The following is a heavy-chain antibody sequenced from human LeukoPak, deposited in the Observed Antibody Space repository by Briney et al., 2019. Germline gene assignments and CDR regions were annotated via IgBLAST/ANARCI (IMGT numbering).Heavy chain of an antibody. CDR3: AKDGGNWYDSEGNYLMRSYMDV. J-gene: IGHJ6*03. D-gene: IGHD3-16*01. CDR2: ISVVASNT. CDR1: GFTFSNYP. V-gene: IGHV3-30*04. Sequence: GGSLRLSCAVSGFTFSNYPIHWVRQAPGKGLEWVALISVVASNTYYVDSVKGRFTISRDNSKNTLYLQMNSLRVEDTAVYYCAKDGGNWYDSEGNYLMRSYMDVWGKGTTVSVSS.